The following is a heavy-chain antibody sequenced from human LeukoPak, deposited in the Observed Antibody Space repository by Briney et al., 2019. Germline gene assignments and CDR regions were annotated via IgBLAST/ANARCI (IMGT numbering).Heavy chain of an antibody. CDR3: ASHSYGYNH. J-gene: IGHJ5*02. D-gene: IGHD3-16*01. CDR1: GIIITSYW. CDR2: IKQDGSEK. V-gene: IGHV3-7*01. Sequence: GGSLRLSCAASGIIITSYWMSWVRQTPGKGLEWVANIKQDGSEKNYVDSVKGRFTIFRDNARNSLYLQMNSLRAEDTAVYYCASHSYGYNHWGQGTLVTASS.